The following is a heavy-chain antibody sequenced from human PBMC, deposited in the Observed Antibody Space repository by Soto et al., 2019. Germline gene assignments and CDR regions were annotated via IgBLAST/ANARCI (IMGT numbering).Heavy chain of an antibody. CDR3: ARHYCSSTSCYPVYYYYYGMDV. J-gene: IGHJ6*02. V-gene: IGHV5-51*01. Sequence: PGESLKISCKGSGYSFTSYWIGWVRQMPGKGLEWMGIIYPGDSDTRYSPSFQGQVTISADKSISTAYLQWSSLRASDNAMYYCARHYCSSTSCYPVYYYYYGMDVWGQGTTVTVSS. D-gene: IGHD2-2*01. CDR2: IYPGDSDT. CDR1: GYSFTSYW.